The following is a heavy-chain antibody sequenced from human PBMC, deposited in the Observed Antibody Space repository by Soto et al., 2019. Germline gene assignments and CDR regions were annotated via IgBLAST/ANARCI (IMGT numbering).Heavy chain of an antibody. CDR3: AKDIKGTGTTVIYDS. CDR1: GFSFSTYA. CDR2: ISGSGSAT. V-gene: IGHV3-23*01. Sequence: EVQLLESGGSLVQPGGSLRLSCAASGFSFSTYAMGWVRQAPGKGLEWVSAISGSGSATYYADPVKGRFTISRDNSKDTLYLPMNSLRAGDTAVYYCAKDIKGTGTTVIYDSWGQGSLVTVSS. J-gene: IGHJ4*02. D-gene: IGHD1-7*01.